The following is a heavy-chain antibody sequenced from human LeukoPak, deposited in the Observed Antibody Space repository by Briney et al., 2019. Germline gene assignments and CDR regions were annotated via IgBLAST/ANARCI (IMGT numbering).Heavy chain of an antibody. CDR3: ARDGEGDEGWDY. Sequence: SETLSLTCTVSGVSIVRHYWIWIRQPPGKGLEWIGHISYSGSTNYNPSLKGRVTISVDTSKNQVSLRLSSVTAADTAVYYCARDGEGDEGWDYWGQGTLVTVSS. CDR1: GVSIVRHY. J-gene: IGHJ4*02. CDR2: ISYSGST. D-gene: IGHD7-27*01. V-gene: IGHV4-59*11.